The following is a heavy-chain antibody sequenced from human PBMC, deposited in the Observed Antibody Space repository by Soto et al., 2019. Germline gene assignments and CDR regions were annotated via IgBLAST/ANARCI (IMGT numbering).Heavy chain of an antibody. CDR1: GFTFSSYS. CDR2: ISSSSSTI. Sequence: GGSLRLSCAASGFTFSSYSMNWVRQAPGKGLEWVSYISSSSSTIYYADSVKGRFTISRDNAKNSLYLQMNSLRDEDTAVYYCARDVGVEYMVYYGMDVWGQGTTVTVSS. V-gene: IGHV3-48*02. J-gene: IGHJ6*02. D-gene: IGHD2-8*02. CDR3: ARDVGVEYMVYYGMDV.